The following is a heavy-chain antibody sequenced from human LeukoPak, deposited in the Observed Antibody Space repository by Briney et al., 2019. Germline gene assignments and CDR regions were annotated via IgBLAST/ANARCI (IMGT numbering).Heavy chain of an antibody. CDR2: ISYDGSNK. CDR1: GFTFSSYA. Sequence: PGGSLRLSCAASGFTFSSYAMHWVRQAPGKGLEWVAVISYDGSNKYYADSVKGRFTISRDNSKNTLYLQMNSLRAEDTAVYYCAREHSGYEAIDYWGQGTLVTVSS. J-gene: IGHJ4*02. D-gene: IGHD5-12*01. CDR3: AREHSGYEAIDY. V-gene: IGHV3-30*04.